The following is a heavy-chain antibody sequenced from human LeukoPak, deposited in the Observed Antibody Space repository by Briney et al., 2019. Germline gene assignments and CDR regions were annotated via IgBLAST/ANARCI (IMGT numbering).Heavy chain of an antibody. CDR2: ISSSSSTI. CDR3: ARPYGSGSYYAYFDY. Sequence: GGSLRLSCAASGFTFSRYWMNWVRQAPGKGLEWVSYISSSSSTIYYADSVKGRFTISRDNAKNSLYLQMNSLRDEDTAVYYCARPYGSGSYYAYFDYWGQGTLVTVSS. D-gene: IGHD3-10*01. J-gene: IGHJ4*02. V-gene: IGHV3-48*02. CDR1: GFTFSRYW.